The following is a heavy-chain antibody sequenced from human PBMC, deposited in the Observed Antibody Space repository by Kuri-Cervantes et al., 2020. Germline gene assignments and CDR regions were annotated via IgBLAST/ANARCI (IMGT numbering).Heavy chain of an antibody. CDR1: GGSFSGYY. J-gene: IGHJ6*02. CDR2: INHSGST. CDR3: ARGHYYYGMDV. Sequence: SQTLSLTCAVYGGSFSGYYWSWIRQPPGKGLEWIGEINHSGSTNYNPSLKSRVTISVDTSKNQFSLKLSSVTAADTAVYYCARGHYYYGMDVWGQGTTVTVSS. V-gene: IGHV4-34*01.